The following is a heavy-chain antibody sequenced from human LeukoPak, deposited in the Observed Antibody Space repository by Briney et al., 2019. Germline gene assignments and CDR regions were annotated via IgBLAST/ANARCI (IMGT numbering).Heavy chain of an antibody. CDR1: GFTFSDYY. CDR3: VRVIPGYSSGWYFDY. D-gene: IGHD6-19*01. J-gene: IGHJ4*02. CDR2: ISSSGTTI. V-gene: IGHV3-11*04. Sequence: GGSLRLSCAASGFTFSDYYMSWIRQAPGKGLEWVSYISSSGTTIYYADSVKGRFTISRDNAKNSLYLQMNSLRAEDTAVYYCVRVIPGYSSGWYFDYWGQGTLVTVSS.